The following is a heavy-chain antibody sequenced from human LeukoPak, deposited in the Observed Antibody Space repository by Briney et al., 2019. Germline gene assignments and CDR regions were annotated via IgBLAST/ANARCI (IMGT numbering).Heavy chain of an antibody. CDR2: IIPIFGTA. J-gene: IGHJ6*03. V-gene: IGHV1-69*05. CDR3: AGNDYGELYMDV. CDR1: GGTFSSYA. D-gene: IGHD4-17*01. Sequence: SXKVSCKASGGTFSSYAISWVRQAPGQGLEWMGRIIPIFGTANYAQKFQGRVTITTDESTSTAYMELSSLRSEDTAVYYCAGNDYGELYMDVWGKGTTVTVSS.